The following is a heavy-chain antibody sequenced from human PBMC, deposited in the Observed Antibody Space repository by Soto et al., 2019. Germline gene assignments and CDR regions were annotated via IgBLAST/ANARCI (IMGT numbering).Heavy chain of an antibody. V-gene: IGHV3-23*01. CDR1: GFIFSTYS. CDR2: ISPSGDST. Sequence: GGSLRLSCAASGFIFSTYSMTWVRQAPGKGLEWVAAISPSGDSTYYADSVKGRLTISRDNSKNTVILQMNSLSADDTALYYSVKEPGGWGQGIAVPVAS. J-gene: IGHJ4*01. CDR3: VKEPGG.